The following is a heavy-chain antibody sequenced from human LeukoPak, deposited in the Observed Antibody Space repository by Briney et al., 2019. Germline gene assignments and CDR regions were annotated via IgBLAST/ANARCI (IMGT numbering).Heavy chain of an antibody. CDR3: ARTFLSGDGYKVGYFDY. CDR1: GFSVRTNY. Sequence: GGSLRLSCAVSGFSVRTNYMSWVRQAPGKGPEWVSLIYSSGSTYYRDSVKGRFTISRDNSQNTLYLHMNSLSAEDTAVYYCARTFLSGDGYKVGYFDYWGQGTLVTVSS. V-gene: IGHV3-53*01. J-gene: IGHJ4*02. CDR2: IYSSGST. D-gene: IGHD5-24*01.